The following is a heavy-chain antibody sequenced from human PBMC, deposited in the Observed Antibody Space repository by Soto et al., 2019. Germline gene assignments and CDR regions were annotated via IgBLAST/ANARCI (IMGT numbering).Heavy chain of an antibody. CDR2: IYSDGST. Sequence: GGSLRLSCAASGFTVSSNYTSWVRQAPGKGLEWVSVIYSDGSTYYADSVKGRFTISRDNSENTLYLQMNSLRAEDTAVYYCARDKLRGLSNWFDPWGQGTLVTVSS. J-gene: IGHJ5*02. CDR3: ARDKLRGLSNWFDP. CDR1: GFTVSSNY. D-gene: IGHD3-10*01. V-gene: IGHV3-66*01.